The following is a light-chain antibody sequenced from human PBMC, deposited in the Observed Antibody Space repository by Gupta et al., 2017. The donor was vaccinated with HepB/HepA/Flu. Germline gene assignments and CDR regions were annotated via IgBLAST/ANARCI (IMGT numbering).Light chain of an antibody. CDR3: QQHNSNPFT. CDR1: QRISTF. J-gene: IGKJ3*01. Sequence: DLQFPQSPSFLSASVGDRVTITCRASQRISTFLAWYQQNPGKAPKLLIYAASTLQSGVPSRFSGSGSGTEFALTISSLQPEDVATYYCQQHNSNPFTFGRGTKVDIK. V-gene: IGKV1-9*01. CDR2: AAS.